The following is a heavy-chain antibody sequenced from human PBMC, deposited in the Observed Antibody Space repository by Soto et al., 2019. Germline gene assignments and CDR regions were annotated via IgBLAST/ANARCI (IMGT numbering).Heavy chain of an antibody. V-gene: IGHV3-23*01. CDR3: AKVSCSSTSCYTYFDY. D-gene: IGHD2-2*02. Sequence: GGSLRLSXAASGFTFSSYAMSWVRQAPGKGLEWVSAISGSGGSTYYADSVKGRFTISRDSSENTLYLQMNSLRAEDTAVYYRAKVSCSSTSCYTYFDYWGQGTLVTVSS. CDR1: GFTFSSYA. J-gene: IGHJ4*02. CDR2: ISGSGGST.